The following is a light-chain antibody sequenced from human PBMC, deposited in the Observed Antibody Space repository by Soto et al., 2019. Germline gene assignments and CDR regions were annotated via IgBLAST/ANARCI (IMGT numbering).Light chain of an antibody. CDR1: QSVSSSY. CDR2: CAY. Sequence: EIVLTQSPGTLSLSPGERATLSCRASQSVSSSYLAWYQQKPGQAPRLLIYCAYSRATGIPDRFSGSGSGTDFTLTISRLEPEDFAVYYCQQYGSSRGFTFGPGTKVDIK. J-gene: IGKJ3*01. V-gene: IGKV3-20*01. CDR3: QQYGSSRGFT.